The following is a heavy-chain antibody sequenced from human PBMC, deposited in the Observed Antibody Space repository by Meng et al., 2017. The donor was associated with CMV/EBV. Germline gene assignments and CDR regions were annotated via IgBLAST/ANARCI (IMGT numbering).Heavy chain of an antibody. V-gene: IGHV3-49*04. CDR2: IRSKAYGGTT. CDR1: GFTFGDYA. D-gene: IGHD2-2*01. CDR3: AKDLSCSSTSCYLY. Sequence: GESLKISCTASGFTFGDYAMSWVRQAPGKGLEWVGFIRSKAYGGTTEYAASVKGRFTISRDDSKNTLYLQMNSLRAEDTAVYYCAKDLSCSSTSCYLYWGQGTLVTVSS. J-gene: IGHJ4*02.